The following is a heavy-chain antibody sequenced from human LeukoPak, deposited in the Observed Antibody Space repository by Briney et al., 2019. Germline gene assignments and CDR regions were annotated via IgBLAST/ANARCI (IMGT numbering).Heavy chain of an antibody. CDR1: GFSFTSYG. CDR3: ARDVDTTSHLNWFDP. CDR2: IWYHGGNE. V-gene: IGHV3-33*01. Sequence: PGGSLRLSCAASGFSFTSYGMHWVRQAPGKGREWVAVIWYHGGNENYADSVKGRFTISRDTSKNTLYLQMNSLRAEDTAMYYCARDVDTTSHLNWFDPWGQGTLVTVSS. D-gene: IGHD2/OR15-2a*01. J-gene: IGHJ5*02.